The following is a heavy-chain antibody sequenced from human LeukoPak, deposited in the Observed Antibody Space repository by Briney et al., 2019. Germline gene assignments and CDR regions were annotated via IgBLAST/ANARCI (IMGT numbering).Heavy chain of an antibody. CDR3: ARVIAVAGSSPLYYYYYMDV. Sequence: ASVKVSCKASGGTFSSYAISWVRQAPGQGLEWMGGIIPIFGTANYAQKFQGRVTITADESTSTAYMELSSLRSEDTAVYYCARVIAVAGSSPLYYYYYMDVWGKGTTVTISS. J-gene: IGHJ6*03. CDR1: GGTFSSYA. D-gene: IGHD6-19*01. CDR2: IIPIFGTA. V-gene: IGHV1-69*13.